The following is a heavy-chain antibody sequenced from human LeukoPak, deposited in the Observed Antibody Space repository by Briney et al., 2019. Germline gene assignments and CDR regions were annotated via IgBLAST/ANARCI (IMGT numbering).Heavy chain of an antibody. CDR2: ISYSGYT. CDR1: AGSIRSYY. D-gene: IGHD4-23*01. CDR3: ARGRNDNGGMFFDS. J-gene: IGHJ4*02. V-gene: IGHV4-59*01. Sequence: SETLSLTCTVSAGSIRSYYWSWIRQAPGKGLEWIGFISYSGYTSYSPSLKSRVAISVDTSKSQFSLRLSSLSAADTAIYYCARGRNDNGGMFFDSWAQGTLVTVSS.